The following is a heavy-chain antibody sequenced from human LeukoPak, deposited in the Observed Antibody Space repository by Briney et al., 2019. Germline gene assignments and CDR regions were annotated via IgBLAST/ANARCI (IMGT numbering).Heavy chain of an antibody. CDR2: INPNSGGT. D-gene: IGHD2-2*01. V-gene: IGHV1-2*02. CDR3: ARDLDCSSTSCYSNWFDP. CDR1: RYTFTGYY. J-gene: IGHJ5*02. Sequence: ASVKVSCKASRYTFTGYYMHWVRQAPGQGLEWMGWINPNSGGTNYAQKFQGRVTMTRDTSISTAYMELSRLRSDDTAVYYCARDLDCSSTSCYSNWFDPWGQGTLVTVSS.